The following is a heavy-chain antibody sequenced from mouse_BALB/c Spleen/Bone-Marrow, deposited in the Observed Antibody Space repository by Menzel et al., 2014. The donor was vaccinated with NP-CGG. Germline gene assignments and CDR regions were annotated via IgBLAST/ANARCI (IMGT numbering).Heavy chain of an antibody. V-gene: IGHV4-1*02. J-gene: IGHJ3*01. Sequence: EVKLVESGGGLVQPGGFMKLSCAASGFDFRTYWMSWVRQAPGKGLEWIGEINPDSKTKNYAPSLKDKFIISRDNAKNTLYLQMSKVRSEETALHYCARMVYYGRLAYWGRGTLVTVSA. CDR1: GFDFRTYW. CDR2: INPDSKTK. D-gene: IGHD1-2*01. CDR3: ARMVYYGRLAY.